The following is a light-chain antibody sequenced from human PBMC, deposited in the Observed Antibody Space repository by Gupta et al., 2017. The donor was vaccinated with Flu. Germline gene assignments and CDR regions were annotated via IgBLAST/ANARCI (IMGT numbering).Light chain of an antibody. CDR2: DAS. V-gene: IGKV3-20*01. CDR1: QSVSSSY. Sequence: EIALTQSPGTLSLSPGERATLSCRASQSVSSSYLAWYQQKPGQAPRLLIYDASSRATGIPDRFSGSGSGTDFTLTISRLEPEDFAVYYCQQYGSTPMYTFGQGTKLEIK. CDR3: QQYGSTPMYT. J-gene: IGKJ2*01.